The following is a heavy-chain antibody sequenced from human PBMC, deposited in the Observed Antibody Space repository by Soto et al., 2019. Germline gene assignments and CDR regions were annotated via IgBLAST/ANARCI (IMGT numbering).Heavy chain of an antibody. V-gene: IGHV3-23*01. CDR1: GFTFCNHA. CDR3: ARVLRYFDTPYGMDV. CDR2: IGGSGRNT. Sequence: GSLRLSCAASGFTFCNHAMSWVRPAPGKGLEWVSGIGGSGRNTYYADSVKGRFTISRDNSQNTLFLQMNSLRAEDTAEYYCARVLRYFDTPYGMDVWGQGTTVTVSS. J-gene: IGHJ6*02. D-gene: IGHD3-9*01.